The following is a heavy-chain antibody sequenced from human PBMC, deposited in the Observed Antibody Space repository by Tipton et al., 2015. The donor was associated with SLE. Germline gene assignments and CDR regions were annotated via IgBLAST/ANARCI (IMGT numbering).Heavy chain of an antibody. Sequence: GLVKPSETLSLTCTVSGGSISSGGYYWSWIRQHPGKGLEWIGHIYYTGSTNYNPSLKSRVTISVDTSENQFSLTLNSVTAADTAVYYCARTRPSTGDHVYWGQGTLLTVSS. J-gene: IGHJ4*02. V-gene: IGHV4-31*03. CDR2: IYYTGST. CDR3: ARTRPSTGDHVY. CDR1: GGSISSGGYY. D-gene: IGHD7-27*01.